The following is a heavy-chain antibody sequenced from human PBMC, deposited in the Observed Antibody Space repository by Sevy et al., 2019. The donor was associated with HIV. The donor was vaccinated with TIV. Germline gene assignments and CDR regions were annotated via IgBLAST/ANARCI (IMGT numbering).Heavy chain of an antibody. D-gene: IGHD5-18*01. Sequence: GGSLRLSCAASGFTFSSYGMHWGRQAPGKGLEWVAVMWYDGSNKYYADSVKGRFTISGDNSKNTLYLQMNSLRAEDTAVYYCARGGYSYGYPYYFDYWGQGTLVTVSS. V-gene: IGHV3-33*01. CDR2: MWYDGSNK. CDR1: GFTFSSYG. J-gene: IGHJ4*02. CDR3: ARGGYSYGYPYYFDY.